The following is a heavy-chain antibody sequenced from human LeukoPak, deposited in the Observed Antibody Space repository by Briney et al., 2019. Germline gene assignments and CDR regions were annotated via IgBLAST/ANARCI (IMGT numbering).Heavy chain of an antibody. CDR3: ARARYCSSTGCRNWFDP. CDR1: GFTFSSYS. V-gene: IGHV3-21*01. CDR2: ISSSSSYI. D-gene: IGHD2-2*01. J-gene: IGHJ5*02. Sequence: GGSLRLSCAASGFTFSSYSMNWVRQAPGKGLEWVSSISSSSSYIYYADSVKGRFTISRDNAKNSLYLQMNSLRAEDTAVYYCARARYCSSTGCRNWFDPWGQGTLVTVSS.